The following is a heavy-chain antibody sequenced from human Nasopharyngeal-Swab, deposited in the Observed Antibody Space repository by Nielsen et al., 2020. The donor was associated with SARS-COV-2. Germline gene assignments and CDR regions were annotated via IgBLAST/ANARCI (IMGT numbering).Heavy chain of an antibody. V-gene: IGHV3-49*03. Sequence: GESLKISCAASGFTFDDYGMSWFRQAPGKGLEWVGFIRSKAYGGTTEYAASVKGRFTISRDDSKSIAYLQMNSLKTEDTAVYYCTRNDFWSGYYTDYWGQGTLVTVSS. CDR2: IRSKAYGGTT. J-gene: IGHJ4*02. CDR1: GFTFDDYG. D-gene: IGHD3-3*01. CDR3: TRNDFWSGYYTDY.